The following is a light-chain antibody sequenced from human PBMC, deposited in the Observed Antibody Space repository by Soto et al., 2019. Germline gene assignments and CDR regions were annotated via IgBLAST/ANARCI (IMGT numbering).Light chain of an antibody. V-gene: IGLV2-14*01. CDR1: SSDVGGYNY. CDR2: EVS. CDR3: SSYTSSTTLV. Sequence: QSLITRPACGSVSPGQWSTICCPGTSSDVGGYNYVSRDQQHPDKAPKLMVYEVSNRPSGDSNRCSGSKSGHTASLTISGLQAEDEADYYCSSYTSSTTLVFGTGTKLTVL. J-gene: IGLJ1*01.